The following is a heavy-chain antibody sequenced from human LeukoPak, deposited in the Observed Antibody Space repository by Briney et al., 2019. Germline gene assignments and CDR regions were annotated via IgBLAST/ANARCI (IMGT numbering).Heavy chain of an antibody. CDR1: GFTFSKYW. CDR2: INTDGTVT. D-gene: IGHD6-19*01. Sequence: PGGSLRPSCAASGFTFSKYWMLWVRQAPGKGLESVSRINTDGTVTTYADSVKGRFTVSRDNADNTMFLQMNSLRDEDTAVYYCATKQWLAPPPASWGQGTPVTVSS. CDR3: ATKQWLAPPPAS. V-gene: IGHV3-74*01. J-gene: IGHJ5*02.